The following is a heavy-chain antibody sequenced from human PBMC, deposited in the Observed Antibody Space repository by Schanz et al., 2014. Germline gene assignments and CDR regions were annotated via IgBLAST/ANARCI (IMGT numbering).Heavy chain of an antibody. D-gene: IGHD3-10*01. Sequence: QVPLVESGGGVVQPGRSLRLSCSASGFTFSSYGMHWVLQAPGKGLEWLAVIWFDGTNKYNADSVKGRFTISRDTSKNTLYLLLNSLRAEDTAVYYCARDQYYFGSGNPFDIWGQGTMVTVSS. J-gene: IGHJ3*02. CDR3: ARDQYYFGSGNPFDI. CDR2: IWFDGTNK. V-gene: IGHV3-33*08. CDR1: GFTFSSYG.